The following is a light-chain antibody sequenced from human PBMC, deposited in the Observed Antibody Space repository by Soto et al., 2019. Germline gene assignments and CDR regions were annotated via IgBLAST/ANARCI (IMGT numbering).Light chain of an antibody. Sequence: EIVMTQSPATLSVSPGARATLSCRASQSVSSNLAWYQQKPGQAPRLLIYGASTRATGVPARFSGSRSGTEFTLTISSLQSEDFTVYYCQQFGRSPPSWTFGQGTKVEIK. CDR1: QSVSSN. CDR2: GAS. V-gene: IGKV3-15*01. CDR3: QQFGRSPPSWT. J-gene: IGKJ1*01.